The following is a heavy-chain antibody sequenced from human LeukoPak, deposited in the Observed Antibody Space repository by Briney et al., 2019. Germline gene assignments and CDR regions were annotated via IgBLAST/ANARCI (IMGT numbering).Heavy chain of an antibody. J-gene: IGHJ5*02. CDR3: ARAGPAAFNYYDSSGYHH. D-gene: IGHD3-22*01. CDR2: ISSSSSYI. CDR1: AFTFDDYD. V-gene: IGHV3-21*01. Sequence: GGSLRLSCAASAFTFDDYDMSWVRQAPGKGLEWVSSISSSSSYIYYADSVKGRFTISRDNAKNSLYLQMNSLRAEDTAVYYCARAGPAAFNYYDSSGYHHWGQGTLVTVSS.